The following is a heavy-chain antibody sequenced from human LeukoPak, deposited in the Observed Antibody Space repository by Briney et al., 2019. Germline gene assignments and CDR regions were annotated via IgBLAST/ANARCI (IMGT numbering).Heavy chain of an antibody. D-gene: IGHD3-10*01. CDR2: ISRSGGNT. V-gene: IGHV3-23*01. CDR3: AKGRGPMVRGVITDY. CDR1: GFTFSSYA. Sequence: GGSLRLSCAVSGFTFSSYAMCWVRQTPGKGLEWVSAISRSGGNTYYADSVKGRFTISRDNSKNTLYLQMNSLRVEDTAVYYCAKGRGPMVRGVITDYWGQGSLVTVSS. J-gene: IGHJ4*02.